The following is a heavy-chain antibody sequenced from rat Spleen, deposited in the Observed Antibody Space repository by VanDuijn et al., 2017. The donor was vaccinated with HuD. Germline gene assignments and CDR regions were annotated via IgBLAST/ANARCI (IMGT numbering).Heavy chain of an antibody. V-gene: IGHV2-13*01. J-gene: IGHJ4*01. D-gene: IGHD1-1*01. Sequence: QVQLKESGPGLVQPSQTLSLTCTVSGFSLSSYGVIWVRQPPGKGLEWMGGLWGDGSTDYNSVLKSRLSINRDTSKSQVFLKRNSLQTDDTAIYFCARSDAAHYQILDAWGQGTSVTVSS. CDR1: GFSLSSYG. CDR2: LWGDGST. CDR3: ARSDAAHYQILDA.